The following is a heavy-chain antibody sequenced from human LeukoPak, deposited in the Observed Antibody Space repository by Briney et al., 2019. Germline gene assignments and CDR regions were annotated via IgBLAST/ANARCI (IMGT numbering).Heavy chain of an antibody. J-gene: IGHJ3*02. D-gene: IGHD6-13*01. CDR2: FDPEDGET. CDR1: GYTLTELS. CDR3: ARSEQQLAYDAFDI. Sequence: ASVKVSCKVSGYTLTELSMHWVRQAPGKGLEWMGGFDPEDGETIYAQKFQGRVTMTEDTSTDTAYMELSSLRSEDTAVYYCARSEQQLAYDAFDIWGQGTMVTVSS. V-gene: IGHV1-24*01.